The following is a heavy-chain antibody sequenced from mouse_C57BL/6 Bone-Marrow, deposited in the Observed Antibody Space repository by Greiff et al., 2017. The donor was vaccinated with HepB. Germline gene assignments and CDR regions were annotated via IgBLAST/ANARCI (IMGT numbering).Heavy chain of an antibody. CDR3: KREYFYGSSCVWFAY. CDR2: FYPRSGNT. CDR1: GYTFTSYG. J-gene: IGHJ3*01. D-gene: IGHD1-1*01. V-gene: IGHV1-81*01. Sequence: QVQLQQSGAELARPGASVKLSCKASGYTFTSYGISWVQQRTGQGLEWIGEFYPRSGNTYYNEKFKGKATLTADKSSSTAYMEIRSLTTEDSAVCLCKREYFYGSSCVWFAYWVQGTLVNVSA.